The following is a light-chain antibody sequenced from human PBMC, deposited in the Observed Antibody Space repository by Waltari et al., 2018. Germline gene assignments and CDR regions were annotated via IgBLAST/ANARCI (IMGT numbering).Light chain of an antibody. V-gene: IGLV6-57*01. J-gene: IGLJ2*01. CDR1: SGRIAGYY. CDR3: HSFDSSNQV. CDR2: ADN. Sequence: NFLLTQPQSVSGSPGMTVTISCTRNSGRIAGYYVPWSQQRPGHFPTIVIFADNQRPSGVPDRFSGSIDRSSNSASLTSSGLKTEDEADYYCHSFDSSNQVFGGGTKLTVL.